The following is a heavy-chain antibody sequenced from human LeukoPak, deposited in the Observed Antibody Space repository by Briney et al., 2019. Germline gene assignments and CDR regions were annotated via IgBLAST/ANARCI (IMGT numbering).Heavy chain of an antibody. V-gene: IGHV3-23*01. D-gene: IGHD3-22*01. Sequence: PGGSLRLSCAASGFTFSSYAMTWVRQAPGKGLEWVSVISGSGGTTYYADSVKGRLTISRDNSKNTLYLQMNILRAEDTAVYYCAKERDSRGYYDYWGQGTLVTVSS. CDR2: ISGSGGTT. J-gene: IGHJ4*02. CDR1: GFTFSSYA. CDR3: AKERDSRGYYDY.